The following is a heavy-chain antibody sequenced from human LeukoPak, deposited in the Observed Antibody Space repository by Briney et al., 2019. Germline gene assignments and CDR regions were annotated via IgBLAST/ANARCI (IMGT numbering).Heavy chain of an antibody. Sequence: SVKVSCKASGGTFISYAISWVRQAPGQGLEWMGRIIPILGIANYAQKFQGRVTITADKSTSTAYMELSSLRSEDTAVYYCAREMLRLGCDYWGQGTLVTVSS. CDR1: GGTFISYA. CDR3: AREMLRLGCDY. CDR2: IIPILGIA. D-gene: IGHD5-12*01. V-gene: IGHV1-69*04. J-gene: IGHJ4*02.